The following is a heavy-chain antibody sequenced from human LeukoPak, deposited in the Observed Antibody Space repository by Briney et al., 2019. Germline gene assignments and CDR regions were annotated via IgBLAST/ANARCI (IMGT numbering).Heavy chain of an antibody. Sequence: SETLSLTCTASDDSISNYYWNWIRQTPGKGLEWIVYMYYSGSTNYNPSLRSRVTVSVDTSKNQFSLKLNSVTAADTAVYYCARWAGRDFDSSGYLRDWGQGVLVTVSS. CDR2: MYYSGST. CDR3: ARWAGRDFDSSGYLRD. D-gene: IGHD3-22*01. J-gene: IGHJ4*02. CDR1: DDSISNYY. V-gene: IGHV4-59*01.